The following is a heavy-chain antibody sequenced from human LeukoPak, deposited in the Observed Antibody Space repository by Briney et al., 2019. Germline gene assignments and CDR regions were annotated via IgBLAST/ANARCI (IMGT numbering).Heavy chain of an antibody. V-gene: IGHV4-34*01. Sequence: PSETLSLTCAVYGGSFSGYYWSWIRQPPGKGLEWIGEINHSGSTNYNPSLKSRVTISVDTSKNQFSLKLSSVTAADTAVYYCARTYGYSYGFLALKYWGQGTLVTVSS. J-gene: IGHJ4*02. D-gene: IGHD5-18*01. CDR3: ARTYGYSYGFLALKY. CDR1: GGSFSGYY. CDR2: INHSGST.